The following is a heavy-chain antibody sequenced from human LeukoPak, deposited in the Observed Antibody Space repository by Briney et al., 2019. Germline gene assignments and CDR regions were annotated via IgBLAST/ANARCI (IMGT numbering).Heavy chain of an antibody. V-gene: IGHV3-48*03. J-gene: IGHJ3*02. D-gene: IGHD3-22*01. Sequence: GGSLRLSCAASGFTFSSYEMNWVRQAPGKGLEWVSYISSSGSTIYYADSVKGRFTTTGDNAKNSLYLQMNSLRAEDTAVYYCAREGSTMIVVVYDAFDIWGQGTMVTVSS. CDR2: ISSSGSTI. CDR3: AREGSTMIVVVYDAFDI. CDR1: GFTFSSYE.